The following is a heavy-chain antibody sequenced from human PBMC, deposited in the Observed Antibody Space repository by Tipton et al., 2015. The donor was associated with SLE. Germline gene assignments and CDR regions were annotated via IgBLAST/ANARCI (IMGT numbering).Heavy chain of an antibody. CDR3: GRVQGDFWSDDALYYMDV. D-gene: IGHD3-3*01. CDR1: GASISSGSYY. CDR2: IYGSGTT. J-gene: IGHJ6*03. V-gene: IGHV4-31*03. Sequence: TLSLTCTVSGASISSGSYYWSWIRQHPGKGLEWIGYIYGSGTTYSNPSLKSRVTISVDMSQNQFSLRLTSVTAADTAVYFCGRVQGDFWSDDALYYMDVWGNGTTVTVSS.